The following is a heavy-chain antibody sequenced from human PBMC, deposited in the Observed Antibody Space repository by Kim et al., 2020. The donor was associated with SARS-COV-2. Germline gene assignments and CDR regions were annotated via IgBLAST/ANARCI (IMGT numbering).Heavy chain of an antibody. Sequence: GGSLRLSCVASGFSFGTFDMSWVRQAPGKGLKWVSVIKGRDDSTYYAESVKGRFTVSRDSARNTLYLQMNSLRSDDTAIYYCVKGAWLDYWGPGTLVT. CDR3: VKGAWLDY. CDR1: GFSFGTFD. D-gene: IGHD5-12*01. CDR2: IKGRDDST. J-gene: IGHJ4*02. V-gene: IGHV3-23*01.